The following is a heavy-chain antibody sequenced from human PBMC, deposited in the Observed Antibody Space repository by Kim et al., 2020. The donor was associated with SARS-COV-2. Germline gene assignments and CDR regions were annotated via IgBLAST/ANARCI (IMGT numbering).Heavy chain of an antibody. D-gene: IGHD6-13*01. CDR2: ISAYNGNT. Sequence: ASVRVSCKASGYTFTSYGISWVRQAPGQGLEWMGWISAYNGNTNYAQKLQGRVTMTTDTSTSTAYMELRSLRSDDTAVYYCARDLGDPGYSSSWAVSMGLDYWGQGTLVTVSS. CDR1: GYTFTSYG. CDR3: ARDLGDPGYSSSWAVSMGLDY. J-gene: IGHJ4*02. V-gene: IGHV1-18*01.